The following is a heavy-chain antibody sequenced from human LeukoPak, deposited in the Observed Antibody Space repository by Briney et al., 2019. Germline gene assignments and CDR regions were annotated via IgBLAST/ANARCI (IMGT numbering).Heavy chain of an antibody. CDR2: IVATGADT. V-gene: IGHV3-23*01. CDR3: AKNLPGRPLDY. Sequence: GGALRLSCAASGFTFNNFAMGWVRQAPGRGLEWVSIVATGADTSYADSVKGRFTIARDNTKSTVYLQMNSMRADDPALYYCAKNLPGRPLDYWGQGTLVTVSS. D-gene: IGHD6-6*01. CDR1: GFTFNNFA. J-gene: IGHJ4*02.